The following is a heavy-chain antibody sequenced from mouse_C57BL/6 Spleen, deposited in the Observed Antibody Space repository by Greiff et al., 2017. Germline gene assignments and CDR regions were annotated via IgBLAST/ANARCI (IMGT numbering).Heavy chain of an antibody. V-gene: IGHV1-61*01. Sequence: VQLQQPGAELVRPGSSVKLSCKASGYTFTSYWMDWVKQRPGQGLEWIGNIYPSDSETHYNQKFKDKATLTVDKSSSTAYMQLSSLTSEDSAVYFCAKIKAPDHWYFDVWGTGTTVTVSS. CDR2: IYPSDSET. J-gene: IGHJ1*03. CDR1: GYTFTSYW. CDR3: AKIKAPDHWYFDV.